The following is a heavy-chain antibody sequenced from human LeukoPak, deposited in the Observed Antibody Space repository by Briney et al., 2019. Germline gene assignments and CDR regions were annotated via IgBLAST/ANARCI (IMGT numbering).Heavy chain of an antibody. CDR1: GFTFSSYA. D-gene: IGHD3-16*02. V-gene: IGHV3-23*01. Sequence: RGSLSLSCAASGFTFSSYAMSWVRQAPGKGLEWVSAISGSGGSTYYADSVKGRFTISRDNSKNTLYLQMNSLRAEDTAVYYCANGMITFGGVIVGFDYWGQGTLVTVSS. CDR2: ISGSGGST. CDR3: ANGMITFGGVIVGFDY. J-gene: IGHJ4*02.